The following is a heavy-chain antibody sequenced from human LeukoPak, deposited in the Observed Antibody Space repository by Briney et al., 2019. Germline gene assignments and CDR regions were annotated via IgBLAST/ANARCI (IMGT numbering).Heavy chain of an antibody. V-gene: IGHV4-4*07. D-gene: IGHD3-9*01. CDR1: GGSISTYY. CDR3: ARDILTGYYTSGMDV. Sequence: PSETLSLTCTVSGGSISTYYWSWIRQPAGKGLEWIGRIYTSGSTNYNPSLKSRLTISVDTSKNQFSLKLSSVTAADTAVYYCARDILTGYYTSGMDVWGQGTTVTVSS. J-gene: IGHJ6*02. CDR2: IYTSGST.